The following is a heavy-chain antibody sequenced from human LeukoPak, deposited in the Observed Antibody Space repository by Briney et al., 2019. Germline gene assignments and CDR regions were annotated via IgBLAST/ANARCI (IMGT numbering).Heavy chain of an antibody. D-gene: IGHD3-22*01. CDR3: ARDRSLYYYDSSGLEGFDP. CDR2: INPNSGGT. Sequence: ASVKVSCKASGYTFTGYYMHWVRQAPGQGLEWMGWINPNSGGTNYAQKLQGRVTMTTDTSTSTAYMELRSLRSDDTAVYYCARDRSLYYYDSSGLEGFDPWGQGTLVTVSS. J-gene: IGHJ5*02. V-gene: IGHV1-2*02. CDR1: GYTFTGYY.